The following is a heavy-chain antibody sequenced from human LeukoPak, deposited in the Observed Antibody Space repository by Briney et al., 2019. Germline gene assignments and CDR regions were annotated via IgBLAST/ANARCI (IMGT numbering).Heavy chain of an antibody. Sequence: PSETLSLTCTVSGGSISSSSYYWGWIRQPPGKGLEWIGSIYYSGSTYYNPSLKSRVTISVDTSKNQFSLKLSSVTAADTAVYYCARGGSYIAAADYWGQGTLVTVSS. J-gene: IGHJ4*02. D-gene: IGHD6-13*01. CDR2: IYYSGST. CDR1: GGSISSSSYY. CDR3: ARGGSYIAAADY. V-gene: IGHV4-39*01.